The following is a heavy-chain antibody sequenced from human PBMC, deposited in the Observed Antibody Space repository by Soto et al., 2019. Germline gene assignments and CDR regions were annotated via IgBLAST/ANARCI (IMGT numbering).Heavy chain of an antibody. CDR1: GFTFSSYA. J-gene: IGHJ6*02. V-gene: IGHV3-23*01. CDR3: AKDPVYYYYGMDV. CDR2: ISGSGGST. Sequence: EVQLLESGGGLVQPGGSLRLSCAASGFTFSSYAMSWVRQAPGKWLEWVSAISGSGGSTYYADSVKGRFTISRDNSKNTLYLQMNSLRAEDTAVYYCAKDPVYYYYGMDVWGQGTTVTVSS.